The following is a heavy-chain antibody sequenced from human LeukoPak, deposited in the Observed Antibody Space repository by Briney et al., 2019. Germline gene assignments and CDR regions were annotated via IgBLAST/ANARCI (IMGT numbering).Heavy chain of an antibody. CDR2: IIPILGIA. V-gene: IGHV1-69*04. CDR3: ARDGGWELEAFDI. Sequence: GSSVKVSCKASGGTFSSYAISWVRQAPGQGLEWMGRIIPILGIANYAQKFQGRVTITADKSTSTAYMELSSLRSEDTAVYYCARDGGWELEAFDIWGQGTMVTVSS. J-gene: IGHJ3*02. CDR1: GGTFSSYA. D-gene: IGHD1-26*01.